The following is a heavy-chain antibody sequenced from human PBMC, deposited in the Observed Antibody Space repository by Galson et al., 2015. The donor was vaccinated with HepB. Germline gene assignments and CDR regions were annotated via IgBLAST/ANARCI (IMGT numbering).Heavy chain of an antibody. Sequence: SLRLSCAASGFTFSSYGMHWVRQAPGKGLEWVAVIWYDGSNKYYADSVKGRFTISRDNSKNTVYLQMDSLRAEDTAVYYCVRRGGSGTNQHWFDPWGQGTLVTVSS. CDR1: GFTFSSYG. V-gene: IGHV3-33*01. CDR2: IWYDGSNK. J-gene: IGHJ5*02. CDR3: VRRGGSGTNQHWFDP. D-gene: IGHD3-10*01.